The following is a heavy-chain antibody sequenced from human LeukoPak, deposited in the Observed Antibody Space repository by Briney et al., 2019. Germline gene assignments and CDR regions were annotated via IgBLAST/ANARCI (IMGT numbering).Heavy chain of an antibody. D-gene: IGHD6-19*01. J-gene: IGHJ6*02. Sequence: SETLSLTCTVSGGSISSYYWSWIRQPPGKGLEWIVYIYYSGSTNYNPSLKSRVTISVDTSKNQFSLKLSSVTAADTAVYYCARRRGSGWSMDVRGQGTTVTVSS. CDR3: ARRRGSGWSMDV. V-gene: IGHV4-59*08. CDR1: GGSISSYY. CDR2: IYYSGST.